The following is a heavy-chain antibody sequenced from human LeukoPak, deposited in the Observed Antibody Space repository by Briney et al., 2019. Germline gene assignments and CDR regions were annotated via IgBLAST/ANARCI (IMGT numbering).Heavy chain of an antibody. D-gene: IGHD2-21*02. Sequence: ASVKVSCKASGYTFTSYYIHWVRQAPGQGFEWMGWINPDNGGTNYAQKFQGRATMTRDTSISTAYMELSRLRSDDTAVYYCARDSAYCGGDCYSGDYWGQGTLVTVSS. CDR1: GYTFTSYY. CDR3: ARDSAYCGGDCYSGDY. J-gene: IGHJ4*02. CDR2: INPDNGGT. V-gene: IGHV1-2*02.